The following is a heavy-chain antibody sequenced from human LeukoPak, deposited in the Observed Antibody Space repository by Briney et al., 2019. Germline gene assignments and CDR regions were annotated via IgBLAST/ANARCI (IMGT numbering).Heavy chain of an antibody. V-gene: IGHV1-18*01. J-gene: IGHJ4*02. CDR1: GYTFTNYA. Sequence: ASVKVSCKASGYTFTNYAISWVRQAPGQGLEGMGWISPNNGNTNYAQKLQGRVTMTTNTPTSTAYMELRSLRSDDTAVYYCARSPSIVGTTRTFDYWGQGTLVTVSS. CDR3: ARSPSIVGTTRTFDY. CDR2: ISPNNGNT. D-gene: IGHD1-26*01.